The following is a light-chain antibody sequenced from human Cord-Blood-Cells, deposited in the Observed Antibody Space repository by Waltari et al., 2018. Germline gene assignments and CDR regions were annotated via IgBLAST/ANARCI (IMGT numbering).Light chain of an antibody. V-gene: IGLV2-23*02. J-gene: IGLJ1*01. CDR1: SSDVGSYNL. CDR2: EVS. CDR3: CSYAGSSYV. Sequence: QSALTQPASVSGSPGQSITISCTGTSSDVGSYNLVSWYQQHPGKAPKLMIYEVSKRPSGVSNRFSGSKSGNMASLTISGLQAEDEADYYCCSYAGSSYVFGTGTKVTVL.